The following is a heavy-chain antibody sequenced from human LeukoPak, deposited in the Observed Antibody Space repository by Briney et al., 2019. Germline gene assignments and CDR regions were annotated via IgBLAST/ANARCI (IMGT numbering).Heavy chain of an antibody. V-gene: IGHV3-48*01. CDR3: ARCVSSQRATDASDI. CDR1: GFTFSNAW. CDR2: ISSTSTTI. J-gene: IGHJ3*02. Sequence: GGSLRLSCAASGFTFSNAWMSWVRQAPGKGLEWLSYISSTSTTIYYGDSVKGRFTISRDNAKNSLYLQMNSLRAEDTAVYYCARCVSSQRATDASDIWGQGTMVTVSS. D-gene: IGHD6-6*01.